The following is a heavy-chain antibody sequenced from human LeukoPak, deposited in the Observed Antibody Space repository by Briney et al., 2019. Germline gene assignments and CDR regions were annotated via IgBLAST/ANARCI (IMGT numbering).Heavy chain of an antibody. CDR3: TTQERVVVMTIDY. J-gene: IGHJ4*02. CDR2: IKSKTDGGTT. Sequence: GGSLRLSCAASGFTSSNAWMSWVRQAPGKGLEWVGRIKSKTDGGTTDYAAPVKGRFTISRDDSKNTLYLQMNSLKTEDTAVYYCTTQERVVVMTIDYWGQGTLVTVAS. D-gene: IGHD3-22*01. V-gene: IGHV3-15*01. CDR1: GFTSSNAW.